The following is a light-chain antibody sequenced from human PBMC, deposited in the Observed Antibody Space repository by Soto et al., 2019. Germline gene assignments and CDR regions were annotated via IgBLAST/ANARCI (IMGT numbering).Light chain of an antibody. Sequence: EIVLAQSPGTLSLSPGDRATLSCRASQSVSTSYLAWYQQRPGQAPRLLIYGASSRATGIPDRFSGSGSGTDFTLTISRLEPEDFAVYYCQQYGISPFTFGPGTKVDIK. J-gene: IGKJ3*01. CDR3: QQYGISPFT. CDR1: QSVSTSY. V-gene: IGKV3-20*01. CDR2: GAS.